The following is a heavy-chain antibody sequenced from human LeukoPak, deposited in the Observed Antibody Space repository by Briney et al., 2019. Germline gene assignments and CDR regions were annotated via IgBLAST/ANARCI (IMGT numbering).Heavy chain of an antibody. D-gene: IGHD2/OR15-2a*01. CDR2: INSDGSWT. CDR1: GNYL. J-gene: IGHJ4*02. V-gene: IGHV3-74*01. CDR3: VSFYETY. Sequence: GGSLRLSCVASGNYLMHWVRQAPGKGLVWVSHINSDGSWTRYADSVKGRFTISKDNAKNTVYLQMNSLRAEDTAVYYCVSFYETYWGRGTLVTVSS.